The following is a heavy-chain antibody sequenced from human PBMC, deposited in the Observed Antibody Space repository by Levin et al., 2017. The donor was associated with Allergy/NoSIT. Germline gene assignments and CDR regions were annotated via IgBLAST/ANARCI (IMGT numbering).Heavy chain of an antibody. CDR1: GFTFSDYY. Sequence: GESLKISCAASGFTFSDYYMSWIRQAPGKGLEWVSYISSSSSYTNYADSVKGRFTISRDNAKNSLYLQMNSLRAEDTAVYYCARISPYYDILTGYYIPYWGQGTLVTVSS. V-gene: IGHV3-11*03. CDR3: ARISPYYDILTGYYIPY. D-gene: IGHD3-9*01. CDR2: ISSSSSYT. J-gene: IGHJ4*02.